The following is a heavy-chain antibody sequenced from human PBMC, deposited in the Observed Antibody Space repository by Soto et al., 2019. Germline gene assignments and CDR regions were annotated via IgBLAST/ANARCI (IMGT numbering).Heavy chain of an antibody. V-gene: IGHV3-23*01. CDR1: GFTFSSYA. D-gene: IGHD6-6*01. J-gene: IGHJ5*01. CDR2: ISGSGGRT. CDR3: AKDRRSIEAYRDS. Sequence: EVQLLESGGGLVQPGGSLRLSCAASGFTFSSYAMSWVRQAPGKGLEWVSAISGSGGRTSYADSVKGRFTISRDTSKITLYLQMNSLGDEATAVYYWAKDRRSIEAYRDSCAQGYLVTVSS.